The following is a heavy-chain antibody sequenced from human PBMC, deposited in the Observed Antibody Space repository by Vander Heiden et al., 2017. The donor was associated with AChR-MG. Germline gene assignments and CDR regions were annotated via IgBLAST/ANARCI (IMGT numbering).Heavy chain of an antibody. D-gene: IGHD4-17*01. CDR2: IYPGDSDT. CDR1: GYSFTTNG. J-gene: IGHJ6*03. CDR3: ARHTKAGDYYYYYDMDV. Sequence: QLAPSGPGVTKRGGSLDMSCMGSGYSFTTNGIGWVRQMPGKGLEWLGIIYPGDSDTRYSPSFQGQVTISADKSISTAYLQWSSLKASDTAMYYCARHTKAGDYYYYYDMDVWGKGTTVTVSS. V-gene: IGHV5-51*01.